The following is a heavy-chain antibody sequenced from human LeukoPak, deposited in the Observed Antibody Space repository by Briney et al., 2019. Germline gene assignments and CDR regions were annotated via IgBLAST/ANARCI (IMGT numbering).Heavy chain of an antibody. CDR2: IYTSGST. D-gene: IGHD3-10*01. Sequence: SQTLSLTCTVSGGSISSGSYYWSWIRQPAGKGLEWIGRIYTSGSTNYNPSLKSRVTISVDTSKNQLSLKLSSVTAADTAVYYCARNKGRYGSGRVHFDPWGQGALVTVSS. CDR1: GGSISSGSYY. CDR3: ARNKGRYGSGRVHFDP. J-gene: IGHJ5*02. V-gene: IGHV4-61*02.